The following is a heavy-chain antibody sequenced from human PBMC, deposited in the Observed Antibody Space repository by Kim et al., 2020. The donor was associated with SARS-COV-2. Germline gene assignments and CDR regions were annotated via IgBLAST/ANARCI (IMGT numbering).Heavy chain of an antibody. Sequence: ESVKGRFTSSRDNSTSTLYLQMNSLRAEDTAVYYCAKDLVVSDYYYGMDVWGQGTTVTVSS. V-gene: IGHV3-30*02. D-gene: IGHD2-2*01. J-gene: IGHJ6*02. CDR3: AKDLVVSDYYYGMDV.